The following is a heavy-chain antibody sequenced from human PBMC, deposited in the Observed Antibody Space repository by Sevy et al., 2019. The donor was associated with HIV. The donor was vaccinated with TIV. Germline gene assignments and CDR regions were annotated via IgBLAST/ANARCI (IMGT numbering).Heavy chain of an antibody. V-gene: IGHV3-48*02. Sequence: GGSLRLSCAASGFTFSSYSMNWVRQAPGKGLEWVSYISSSSSTIYYADSVKGRFTISRDNAKNSLYLQMNSLRDEDTAVYYCARGSTTVVTPGSFDIWGQRTMVTVSS. D-gene: IGHD4-17*01. CDR2: ISSSSSTI. CDR3: ARGSTTVVTPGSFDI. J-gene: IGHJ3*02. CDR1: GFTFSSYS.